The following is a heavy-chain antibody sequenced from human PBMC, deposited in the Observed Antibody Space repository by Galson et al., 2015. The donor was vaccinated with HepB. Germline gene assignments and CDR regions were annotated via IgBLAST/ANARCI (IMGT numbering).Heavy chain of an antibody. D-gene: IGHD2-15*01. J-gene: IGHJ6*02. V-gene: IGHV3-21*01. Sequence: SLRLSCAASGFTFSSYSMNWVRQAPGKGLEWVSSISSSSSYIYYADSVKGRFTISRDNAKNSLYLQMNSLRAEDTAVYYCARVPVVVVAATDYYYYYGMDVWGQGTTVTVSS. CDR2: ISSSSSYI. CDR3: ARVPVVVVAATDYYYYYGMDV. CDR1: GFTFSSYS.